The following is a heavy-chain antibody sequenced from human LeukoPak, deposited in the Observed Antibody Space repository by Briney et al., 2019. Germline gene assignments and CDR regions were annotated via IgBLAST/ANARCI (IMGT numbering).Heavy chain of an antibody. CDR2: INSSGGST. J-gene: IGHJ5*02. CDR1: GYTFIRYY. CDR3: ARGDGEAASLWENWFDP. Sequence: ASVKVSCKASGYTFIRYYMHWVRQAPGQGLEWMGIINSSGGSTSYAQKFQGRVTITRDMSTGTVYMELSSLRSEDTAIYYCARGDGEAASLWENWFDPWGQGTLVTVSS. D-gene: IGHD6-13*01. V-gene: IGHV1-46*01.